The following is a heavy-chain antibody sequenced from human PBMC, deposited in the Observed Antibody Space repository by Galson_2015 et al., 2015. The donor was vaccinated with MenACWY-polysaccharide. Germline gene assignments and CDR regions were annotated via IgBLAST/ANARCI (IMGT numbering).Heavy chain of an antibody. CDR3: ARVLKGLVGATPDY. CDR2: ISSGGTI. CDR1: GFTFSSYR. J-gene: IGHJ4*02. D-gene: IGHD1-26*01. Sequence: SLRLSCAVSGFTFSSYRMNWVRQAPGKGLEWVSYISSGGTIYYADSVKGRFTISRDNAKNSLYLQMNSLRDDDTAVYYCARVLKGLVGATPDYWGQGTLVTVSS. V-gene: IGHV3-48*02.